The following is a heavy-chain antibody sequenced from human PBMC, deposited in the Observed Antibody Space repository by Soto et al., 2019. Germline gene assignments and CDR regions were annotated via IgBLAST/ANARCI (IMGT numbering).Heavy chain of an antibody. J-gene: IGHJ3*02. V-gene: IGHV3-11*01. CDR1: GFTFSDYY. Sequence: GGSLRLSCAASGFTFSDYYMSWIRQAPGKGLEWVSYISSSGSTIYYADSVKGRFTISRDNAKNSLYLQMNSLRAEDTAAYYCARRHYASRVGGQGVVAFDIVCQETMHTISS. D-gene: IGHD3-10*01. CDR3: ARRHYASRVGGQGVVAFDI. CDR2: ISSSGSTI.